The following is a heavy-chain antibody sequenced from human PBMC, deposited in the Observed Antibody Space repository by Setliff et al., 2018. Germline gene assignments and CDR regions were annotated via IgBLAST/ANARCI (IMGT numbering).Heavy chain of an antibody. D-gene: IGHD1-1*01. V-gene: IGHV4-38-2*01. CDR2: IYHSGST. J-gene: IGHJ6*03. CDR3: ARATNKLYYYYYKSMHV. Sequence: SETLSLTCAVSGYSISSGYYWGWIRQPPGKGLEWIGSIYHSGSTYYNPSLKSRVTISVDTSKNQFSLKLSSVTAADTAVYYCARATNKLYYYYYKSMHVWGKGTTVTVSS. CDR1: GYSISSGYY.